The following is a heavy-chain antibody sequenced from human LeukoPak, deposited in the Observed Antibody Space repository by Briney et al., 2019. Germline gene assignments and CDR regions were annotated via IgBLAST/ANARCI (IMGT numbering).Heavy chain of an antibody. Sequence: GRSLRLSCAASGFTFSSYGMHWVRQAPGKGLEWVAVIWYDGSNKYYADSVKGRSTISRDNSKNTLYLQMNSLRAEDTAVYYCAKEGIAVAYFQHWGQGTLVTVSS. D-gene: IGHD6-19*01. CDR2: IWYDGSNK. J-gene: IGHJ1*01. CDR3: AKEGIAVAYFQH. CDR1: GFTFSSYG. V-gene: IGHV3-33*06.